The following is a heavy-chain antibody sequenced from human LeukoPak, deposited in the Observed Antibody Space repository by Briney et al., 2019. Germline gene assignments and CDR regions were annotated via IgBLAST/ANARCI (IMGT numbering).Heavy chain of an antibody. V-gene: IGHV4-39*01. J-gene: IGHJ5*02. CDR1: GGSISRSSFH. CDR2: IFYSEST. CDR3: ARQGYISGQGFRNNWFDP. D-gene: IGHD6-19*01. Sequence: PAETLSLICTVSGGSISRSSFHWGCIRQPPGKGLEWIGTIFYSESTYYNPSLKSRVTMSVDTSKNQFTLKRSSVTAADTAVYYCARQGYISGQGFRNNWFDPWGQGSLVTVSS.